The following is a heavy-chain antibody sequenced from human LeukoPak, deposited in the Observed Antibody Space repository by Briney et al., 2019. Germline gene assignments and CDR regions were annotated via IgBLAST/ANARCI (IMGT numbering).Heavy chain of an antibody. J-gene: IGHJ4*02. Sequence: PGGSLRLSCAAWRFIFSSYGMHWVRQAPAQGLEWVAAISYDGSNNNYADSVKGRFTISRDNSKNTLYLQMNSLRGEDTAVYYCAREITFGGVIVQPFDFWGQGTLVTVSS. D-gene: IGHD3-16*02. CDR1: RFIFSSYG. V-gene: IGHV3-30*03. CDR2: ISYDGSNN. CDR3: AREITFGGVIVQPFDF.